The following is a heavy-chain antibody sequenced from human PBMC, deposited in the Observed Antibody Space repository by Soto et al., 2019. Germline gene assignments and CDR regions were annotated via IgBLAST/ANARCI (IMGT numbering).Heavy chain of an antibody. CDR3: ARWVEVSLDYFDS. CDR2: MHHSGRT. J-gene: IGHJ4*02. Sequence: QVKLQESGPGLVKPSETLSLTCTVSGAYMRNDYYYWSWVRQNPGKDLEWIGHMHHSGRTHYNPSLNSRVAISVDTTKNQFSLYPNSVTAADTAVYYCARWVEVSLDYFDSWGQGTPVIVSS. CDR1: GAYMRNDYYY. V-gene: IGHV4-31*03. D-gene: IGHD2-15*01.